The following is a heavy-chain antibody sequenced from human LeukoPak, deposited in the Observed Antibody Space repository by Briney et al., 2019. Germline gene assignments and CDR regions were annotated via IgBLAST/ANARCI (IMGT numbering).Heavy chain of an antibody. Sequence: ASVTVSCKASGYTFTSYYMHWVRQAPGQGLEWMGIINPSGGSTSYAQKFQGRVAMTRDTSTSTVYMELSSLRSEDTAVYYCAREGCSGGSCYRYFDLWGRGTLVTVSS. CDR2: INPSGGST. V-gene: IGHV1-46*01. J-gene: IGHJ2*01. CDR3: AREGCSGGSCYRYFDL. CDR1: GYTFTSYY. D-gene: IGHD2-15*01.